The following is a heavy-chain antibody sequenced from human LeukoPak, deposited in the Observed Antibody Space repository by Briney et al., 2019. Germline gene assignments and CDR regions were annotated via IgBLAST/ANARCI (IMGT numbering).Heavy chain of an antibody. J-gene: IGHJ4*02. D-gene: IGHD1-26*01. V-gene: IGHV3-23*01. CDR1: GITFCSYA. CDR2: IPGSGGFT. CDR3: ARIVGTTGEYYFDF. Sequence: GGAPRLSCAASGITFCSYAISWGRPAPGEGGGWVSVIPGSGGFTNYADSVKGRFTISRDNSKNTLYLQMNSLRAEDTAVYYCARIVGTTGEYYFDFWGQGTLVTVSS.